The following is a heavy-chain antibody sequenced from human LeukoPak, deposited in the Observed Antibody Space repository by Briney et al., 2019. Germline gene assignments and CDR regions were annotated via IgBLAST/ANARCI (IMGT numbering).Heavy chain of an antibody. CDR2: ISTYNGKT. V-gene: IGHV1-18*01. CDR3: ARGPYYGDLNPDYFDY. D-gene: IGHD3-16*01. Sequence: APVKVSCKTSDYTFTSYGITWVRQAPGQGLEWMGWISTYNGKTNYVDKFQGRVTMTTDTFTKTVYMHLRSLRSDDTALYYCARGPYYGDLNPDYFDYWGQGTLVTVSS. J-gene: IGHJ4*02. CDR1: DYTFTSYG.